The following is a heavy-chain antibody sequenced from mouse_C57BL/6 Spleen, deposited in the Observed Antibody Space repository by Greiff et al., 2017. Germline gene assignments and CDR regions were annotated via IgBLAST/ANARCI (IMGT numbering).Heavy chain of an antibody. CDR2: ISSGSSTI. V-gene: IGHV5-17*01. J-gene: IGHJ4*01. Sequence: EVMLVASGGGLVKPGGSLKLSCAASGFTFSDYGMHWVRQAPEKGLEWVAYISSGSSTIYYADTVKGRFTISRDNAKNTLFLQMTSLRSEDTALYYCARRKGGYYAMDYWGQGTSVTVSS. CDR1: GFTFSDYG. CDR3: ARRKGGYYAMDY.